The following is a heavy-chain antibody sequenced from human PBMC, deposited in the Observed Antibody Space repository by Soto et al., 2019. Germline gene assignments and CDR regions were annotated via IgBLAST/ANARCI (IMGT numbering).Heavy chain of an antibody. CDR3: ARAGYDNGDLVYFQH. CDR1: GYTFTSYG. D-gene: IGHD4-17*01. CDR2: ISGYNGKT. Sequence: ASVKVSCKASGYTFTSYGISWVRQAPGQGLEWMGWISGYNGKTNYAQNLQGRVTVTTDTSTSTAYMELRILRSDDTAVYYCARAGYDNGDLVYFQHWGQGTLVTVSS. J-gene: IGHJ1*01. V-gene: IGHV1-18*01.